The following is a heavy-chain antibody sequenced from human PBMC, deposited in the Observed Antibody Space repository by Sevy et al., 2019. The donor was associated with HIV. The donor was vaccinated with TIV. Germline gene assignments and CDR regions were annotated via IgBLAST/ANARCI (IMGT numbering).Heavy chain of an antibody. D-gene: IGHD3-3*01. CDR1: GFIFTDYW. CDR3: AREVGGFNWRPYYFDS. J-gene: IGHJ4*02. V-gene: IGHV3-7*01. Sequence: GSLRLSCETSGFIFTDYWMSWVRQIPGKGLEWVATIKQDQSEKYYVDSVKGRFVISRDSAKKSVSLQMNGLRAEDTALYFCAREVGGFNWRPYYFDSWGQGTLVTVSS. CDR2: IKQDQSEK.